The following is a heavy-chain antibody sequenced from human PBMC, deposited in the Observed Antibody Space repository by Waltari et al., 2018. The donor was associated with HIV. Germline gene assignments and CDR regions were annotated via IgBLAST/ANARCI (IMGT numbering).Heavy chain of an antibody. V-gene: IGHV4-59*01. CDR1: GESITGNY. CDR3: ARGRRWLQFHGHYYFDY. Sequence: QVQLQESGTGLVKPSETLALNCKVSGESITGNYWNRIRQPPGKEPEWIGYISYSGITNHTPSLKSRVSMSLVSSKSQFSLKLRSVTALDTAVYYCARGRRWLQFHGHYYFDYWGQGILVTVSS. CDR2: ISYSGIT. J-gene: IGHJ4*02. D-gene: IGHD5-12*01.